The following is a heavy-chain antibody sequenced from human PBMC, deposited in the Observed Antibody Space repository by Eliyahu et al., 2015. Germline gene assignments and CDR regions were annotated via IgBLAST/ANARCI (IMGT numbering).Heavy chain of an antibody. V-gene: IGHV3-23*04. D-gene: IGHD3-3*01. CDR2: ISGSGGST. CDR1: GFTFSSYA. J-gene: IGHJ6*02. Sequence: EVQLVESGGGLVQPGGSLRLSCAASGFTFSSYAXSWVRQAPGKGLEWVSAISGSGGSTYYADSVKGRFTISRDNSKNTLYLQMNSLRAEDTAVYYCAKDGVKWIFGVVIMKYSMDVWGQGTTVTVSS. CDR3: AKDGVKWIFGVVIMKYSMDV.